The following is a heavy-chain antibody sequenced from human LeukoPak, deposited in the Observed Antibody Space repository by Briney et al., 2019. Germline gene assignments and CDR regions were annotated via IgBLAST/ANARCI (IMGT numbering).Heavy chain of an antibody. CDR1: DFTFDFYW. CDR3: GRLAHNAWYAIDF. V-gene: IGHV3-7*01. J-gene: IGHJ4*02. D-gene: IGHD2-2*01. CDR2: ILPDGSQK. Sequence: GGSLRLSCVASDFTFDFYWMTWVRQAPGKGLEWLANILPDGSQKYYVDSVKGRFTISRDNPKNSLYLQIDNLRAEDTAVYYCGRLAHNAWYAIDFWGQGTLVTVSS.